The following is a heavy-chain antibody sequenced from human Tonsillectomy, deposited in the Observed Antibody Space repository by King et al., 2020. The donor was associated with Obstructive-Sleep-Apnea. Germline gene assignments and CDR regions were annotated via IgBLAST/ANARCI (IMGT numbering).Heavy chain of an antibody. D-gene: IGHD3/OR15-3a*01. CDR1: GFIFSDYT. J-gene: IGHJ6*02. CDR2: YSHDGFNT. V-gene: IGHV3-64D*09. Sequence: VQLVESGGDLVQPGGSLRLSCSASGFIFSDYTMHWVRRAPGKGLEYVSVYSHDGFNTNDADSLRGRFSISRDNSKNMVYLQMRRLTSEDTAIYYCVKGRSKGFFDGRSNYGLDVWGRGTTVTVSS. CDR3: VKGRSKGFFDGRSNYGLDV.